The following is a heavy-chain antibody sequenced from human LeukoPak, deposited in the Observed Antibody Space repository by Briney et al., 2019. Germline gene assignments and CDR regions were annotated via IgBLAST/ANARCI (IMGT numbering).Heavy chain of an antibody. Sequence: SVKVSCKASGGTFSSYAISWVRQAPGQGLEWMGRIIPILGIANYAQKFQGRVTITADKSTSAAYMELSSLRSEDTAVYYCASDVHYYDSRHPRYYGMDVWGRGTTVTVSS. CDR3: ASDVHYYDSRHPRYYGMDV. D-gene: IGHD3-22*01. CDR1: GGTFSSYA. V-gene: IGHV1-69*04. J-gene: IGHJ6*02. CDR2: IIPILGIA.